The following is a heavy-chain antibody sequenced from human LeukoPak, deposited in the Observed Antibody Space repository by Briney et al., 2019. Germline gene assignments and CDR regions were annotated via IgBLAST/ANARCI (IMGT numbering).Heavy chain of an antibody. CDR3: AKDQGIDYGDQLHY. J-gene: IGHJ4*02. Sequence: PGGSLRLSCAASGFTFNNYAMSWVRQAPGKGLEWVSAISGRGDNIYYADSVKGRFTISRDNSKNTLYLQMNGLRAEDTAIYYCAKDQGIDYGDQLHYWGQGTLVTVSS. D-gene: IGHD4-17*01. V-gene: IGHV3-23*01. CDR1: GFTFNNYA. CDR2: ISGRGDNI.